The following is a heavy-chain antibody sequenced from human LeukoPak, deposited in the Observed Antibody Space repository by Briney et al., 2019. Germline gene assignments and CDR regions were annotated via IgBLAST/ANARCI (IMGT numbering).Heavy chain of an antibody. D-gene: IGHD2-21*02. CDR1: GGSVSSYY. CDR3: ARAYCGGDCIMGYWYFDL. V-gene: IGHV4-59*02. Sequence: SETLSLTCDVSGGSVSSYYWSWIRQSPGEGLEWIGYIHYRGSTNYNPSLKSRVTISVDTSKNQFSLKLSSVTAADTAVYYCARAYCGGDCIMGYWYFDLWGRGTLVTVSS. CDR2: IHYRGST. J-gene: IGHJ2*01.